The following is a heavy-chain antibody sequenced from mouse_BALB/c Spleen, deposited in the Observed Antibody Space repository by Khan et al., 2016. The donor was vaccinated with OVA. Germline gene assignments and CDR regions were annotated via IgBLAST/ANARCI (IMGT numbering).Heavy chain of an antibody. D-gene: IGHD1-1*01. CDR2: ISYSGVT. CDR1: GYSITSAYA. Sequence: EVKLLESGPGLVKPSQSLSLTCTVTGYSITSAYAWNWIRQFPGNKLEWMGYISYSGVTSYTPSLKSRISITRDTSKNQFFLQLNSVTTEDTATYYCARGNYYGYYFDYWGQGTTLTVSS. V-gene: IGHV3-2*02. J-gene: IGHJ2*01. CDR3: ARGNYYGYYFDY.